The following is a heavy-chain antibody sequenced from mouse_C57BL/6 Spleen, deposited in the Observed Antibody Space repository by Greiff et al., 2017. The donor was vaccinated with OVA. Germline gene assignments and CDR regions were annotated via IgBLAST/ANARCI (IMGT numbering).Heavy chain of an antibody. D-gene: IGHD1-1*02. CDR3: ARGGVVYYFDY. V-gene: IGHV1-80*01. CDR1: GYAFSSYW. Sequence: VQLQESGAELVKPGASVKISCKASGYAFSSYWMNWVKQRPGKGLEWIGQIYPGDGDTNYNGKFKGKATLTADKSSSTAYMQLSSLTSEDSAVYFCARGGVVYYFDYWGQGTTLTVSS. CDR2: IYPGDGDT. J-gene: IGHJ2*01.